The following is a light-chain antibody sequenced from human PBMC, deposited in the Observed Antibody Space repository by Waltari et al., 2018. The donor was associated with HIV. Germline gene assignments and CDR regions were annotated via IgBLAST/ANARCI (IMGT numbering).Light chain of an antibody. Sequence: IVMTQSAATLSVSPGESATLSCRPSQSVSSNLAWYQQKPGQAPRLLIYGASTRATGIPARFSGSGSGTEFTLTISSLQSEDFAVYYCQQYNNWPLTFGGGTKVEIK. CDR2: GAS. CDR1: QSVSSN. CDR3: QQYNNWPLT. V-gene: IGKV3-15*01. J-gene: IGKJ4*01.